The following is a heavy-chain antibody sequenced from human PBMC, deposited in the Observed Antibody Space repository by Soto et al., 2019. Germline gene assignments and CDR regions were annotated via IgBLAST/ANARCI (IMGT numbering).Heavy chain of an antibody. CDR3: AGRGCGGDCSYGMDV. V-gene: IGHV1-69*02. CDR1: GGTFSSYT. D-gene: IGHD2-21*02. CDR2: IIPILGIA. J-gene: IGHJ6*02. Sequence: QVQLVQSGAEVKKPGSSVKVSCKASGGTFSSYTISWVRQAPGQGLEWMGRIIPILGIANYAQKFQGRVTITADKSTSTAYMELSSLRSEDTAVYYCAGRGCGGDCSYGMDVWGQGTTVTVSS.